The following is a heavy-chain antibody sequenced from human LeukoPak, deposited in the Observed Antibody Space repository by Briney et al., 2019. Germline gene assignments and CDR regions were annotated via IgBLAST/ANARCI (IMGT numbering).Heavy chain of an antibody. CDR2: IRGDAGDQ. CDR3: ATYHLHNSACKH. V-gene: IGHV3-7*05. J-gene: IGHJ4*02. D-gene: IGHD2/OR15-2a*01. Sequence: GGSLRLSCAASGFSFSNYWMTWARQAPGKGLEWVANIRGDAGDQRYADSVKGRFTISRDNAKNSLYLQMNSLRAEDTAVYFCATYHLHNSACKHWGQGTLVTVSS. CDR1: GFSFSNYW.